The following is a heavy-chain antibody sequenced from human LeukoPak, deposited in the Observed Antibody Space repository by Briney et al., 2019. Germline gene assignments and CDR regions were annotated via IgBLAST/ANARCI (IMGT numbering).Heavy chain of an antibody. V-gene: IGHV3-73*01. CDR3: TGGSGWYSPDY. Sequence: GGSLRLSCAASGFTFSGSVMHWVRQASGKGLEWVGRITSKPNSYATVYAASVRGRFTISSDDSKNTAYLQMNSLKTEDTAVYYCTGGSGWYSPDYWGQGTLVTVSS. J-gene: IGHJ4*02. D-gene: IGHD6-19*01. CDR1: GFTFSGSV. CDR2: ITSKPNSYAT.